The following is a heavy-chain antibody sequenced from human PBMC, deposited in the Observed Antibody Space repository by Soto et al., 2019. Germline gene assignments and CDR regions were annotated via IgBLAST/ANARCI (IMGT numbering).Heavy chain of an antibody. CDR3: AKVIGGVAAGGTGFDY. D-gene: IGHD6-13*01. CDR1: GFTFSSYA. V-gene: IGHV3-23*01. J-gene: IGHJ4*02. CDR2: ISGSGGST. Sequence: GGSLSLSCAASGFTFSSYAMSWARQAPGKGLEWVSAISGSGGSTYYADSVKGRFTISRDNSKNTLYLQMNSLRAEDTAVYYCAKVIGGVAAGGTGFDYWGQGTLVNVSS.